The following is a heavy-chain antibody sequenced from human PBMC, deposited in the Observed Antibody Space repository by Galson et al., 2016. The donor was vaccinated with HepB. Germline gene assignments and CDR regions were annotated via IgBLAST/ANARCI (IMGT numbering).Heavy chain of an antibody. Sequence: TLSLTCTVSGGSISSGGYYWSWIRQQPGKGLEWIGFIYYNGTTYYNPSLKSRLTISVDTSKNHFSLKLSSVTAADTAIYYCALYGSGSYSDTFDYWGQGTLVTVSP. CDR2: IYYNGTT. D-gene: IGHD3-10*01. CDR3: ALYGSGSYSDTFDY. CDR1: GGSISSGGYY. V-gene: IGHV4-31*03. J-gene: IGHJ4*02.